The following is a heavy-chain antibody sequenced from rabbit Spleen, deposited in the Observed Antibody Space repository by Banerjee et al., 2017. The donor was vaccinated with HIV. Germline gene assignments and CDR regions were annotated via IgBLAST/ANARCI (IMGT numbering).Heavy chain of an antibody. Sequence: QEQLVQSWGGLVQPGGSLTLTCTASGFSFSSSYWICWVRQAPGKGLEWIACIDAGRSGIAYYGAGAEGRFTISKAASTTVTLQMTSLTAADTATYFCARDITSSTVYNGAYNLWGPGTLVTVS. V-gene: IGHV1S45*01. J-gene: IGHJ4*01. CDR2: IDAGRSGIA. CDR1: GFSFSSSYW. D-gene: IGHD1-1*01. CDR3: ARDITSSTVYNGAYNL.